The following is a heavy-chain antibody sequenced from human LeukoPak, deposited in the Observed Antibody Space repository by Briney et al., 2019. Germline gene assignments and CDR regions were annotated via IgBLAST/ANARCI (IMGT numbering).Heavy chain of an antibody. CDR2: IYISGST. D-gene: IGHD3-16*01. Sequence: SETLSLTCTVSGASISRYYWSWIRQPAGKGLEWIGRIYISGSTNYNPSLKSRVTVSVDTSKNQFSLKLNSVTAADTAVYYCARDGGGLSYYFDYWGQGTLVTVSS. CDR3: ARDGGGLSYYFDY. J-gene: IGHJ4*02. CDR1: GASISRYY. V-gene: IGHV4-4*07.